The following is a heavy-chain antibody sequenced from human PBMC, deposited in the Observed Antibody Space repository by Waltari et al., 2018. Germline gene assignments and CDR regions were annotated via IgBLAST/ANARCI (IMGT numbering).Heavy chain of an antibody. Sequence: QVQLQESGPGLVKPSQTLSLTCTVSGGSISSGSYYWSWIRQPAGKGLEWIGRIYTSGSTNYNPSLKSRFTISVDTSKNQFSLKLSSVTAADTAVYYCARDNYDSSGYIYYYYGMDVWGQGTTVTVSS. CDR2: IYTSGST. V-gene: IGHV4-61*02. D-gene: IGHD3-22*01. J-gene: IGHJ6*02. CDR3: ARDNYDSSGYIYYYYGMDV. CDR1: GGSISSGSYY.